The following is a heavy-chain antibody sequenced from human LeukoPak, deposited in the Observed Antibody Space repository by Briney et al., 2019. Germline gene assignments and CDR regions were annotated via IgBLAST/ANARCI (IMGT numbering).Heavy chain of an antibody. V-gene: IGHV1-8*01. D-gene: IGHD2/OR15-2a*01. CDR2: MNPNSGNT. CDR3: ARGLFTYYAEDY. J-gene: IGHJ4*02. CDR1: GYTFSSHD. Sequence: ASVKVSCKASGYTFSSHDINWVRQATGQGLEWMGWMNPNSGNTGYAQKFQGRLNMIRNTSISTAYMELSSLRSEDTAVYYCARGLFTYYAEDYWGQGTLVTVSS.